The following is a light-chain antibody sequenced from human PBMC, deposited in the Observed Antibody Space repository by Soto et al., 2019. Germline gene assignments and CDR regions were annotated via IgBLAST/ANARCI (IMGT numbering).Light chain of an antibody. CDR3: QQRSKWPIT. Sequence: EIVLTQSPATLSLSPGERATLSCRASQSVSSYLAWYQQKPGQAPRLLIYDASNRATGIPARFSGSGSGTDVTLTISSLEPEDFAVYYCQQRSKWPITFGQGTRLEN. CDR2: DAS. J-gene: IGKJ5*01. V-gene: IGKV3-11*01. CDR1: QSVSSY.